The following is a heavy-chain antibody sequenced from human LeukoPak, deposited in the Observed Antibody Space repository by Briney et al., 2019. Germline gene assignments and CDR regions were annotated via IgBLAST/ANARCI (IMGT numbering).Heavy chain of an antibody. CDR2: IYTSGST. J-gene: IGHJ3*02. D-gene: IGHD2-2*01. V-gene: IGHV4-4*07. CDR3: VGYCSSTSCLDAFDI. Sequence: KPSETLSLTCTVSGGSISSYYWSWIRQPAGKGLEWIGRIYTSGSTNYNPSLKSRVTMSVDTSKNQFSLKLSSVTAADTAVYYCVGYCSSTSCLDAFDIWGQGTTVTVSS. CDR1: GGSISSYY.